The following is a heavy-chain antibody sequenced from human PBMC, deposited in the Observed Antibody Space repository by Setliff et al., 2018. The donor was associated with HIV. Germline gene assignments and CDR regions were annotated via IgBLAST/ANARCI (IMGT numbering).Heavy chain of an antibody. CDR1: GFTFSRCW. V-gene: IGHV3-7*01. Sequence: GSLRLSCVASGFTFSRCWMNWVRQAPGKGLEWVGNIKQDGSEKYYADSVKGRFTISRDNAKNSLYLQMNSLRTDDTAMYYCACPKEGYSGSGGAFQIWGQGTMVTVSS. J-gene: IGHJ3*02. CDR2: IKQDGSEK. D-gene: IGHD3-10*01. CDR3: ACPKEGYSGSGGAFQI.